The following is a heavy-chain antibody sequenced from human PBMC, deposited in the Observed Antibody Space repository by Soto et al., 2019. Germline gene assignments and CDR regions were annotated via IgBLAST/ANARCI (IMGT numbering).Heavy chain of an antibody. CDR3: ARRYGGHFDF. D-gene: IGHD1-26*01. Sequence: QVQLQESGPGLVKPSETLSLTCTVSGGSISSYYWSWIRQPPGKGLEWIGYIYYSGSSNYNPSLQSRGTISVDTSQNQFSLKLSSATDADADVYYCARRYGGHFDFWGQGTLVTVSS. CDR1: GGSISSYY. CDR2: IYYSGSS. J-gene: IGHJ4*02. V-gene: IGHV4-59*01.